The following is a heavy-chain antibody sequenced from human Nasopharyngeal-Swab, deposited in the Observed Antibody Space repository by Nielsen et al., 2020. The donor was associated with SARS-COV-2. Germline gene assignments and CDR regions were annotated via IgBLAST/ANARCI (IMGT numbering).Heavy chain of an antibody. J-gene: IGHJ6*02. Sequence: GESLKISCAASGFTFSSYGMHWVRQAPGKGLEWVAVISYDGSNKYYADSVKGRFTISRDNSKNTLYLQMNSLRAEDTAVYYCAKDTYDSSGYFRIYCYYGMDVWGQGTTVTVSS. CDR1: GFTFSSYG. CDR3: AKDTYDSSGYFRIYCYYGMDV. V-gene: IGHV3-30*18. CDR2: ISYDGSNK. D-gene: IGHD3-22*01.